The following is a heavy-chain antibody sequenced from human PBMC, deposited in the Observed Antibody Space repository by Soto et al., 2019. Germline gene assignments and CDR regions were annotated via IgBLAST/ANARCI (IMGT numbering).Heavy chain of an antibody. J-gene: IGHJ5*02. V-gene: IGHV3-30-3*01. CDR3: AREYCSGGSCYFTWFDP. CDR2: ISYDGSNK. Sequence: QVQLVESGGGVVQPGRSLRLSCAASGFTFSSYAMHWVRQAPGKGLEWVAVISYDGSNKYYADSVKGRFTISRDNSKNTLHLQMNSLRAEDTAVYYCAREYCSGGSCYFTWFDPWGQGTLVTVSS. D-gene: IGHD2-15*01. CDR1: GFTFSSYA.